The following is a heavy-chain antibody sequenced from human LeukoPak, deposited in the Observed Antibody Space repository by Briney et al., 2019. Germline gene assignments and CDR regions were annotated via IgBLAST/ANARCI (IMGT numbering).Heavy chain of an antibody. CDR2: IYTSGST. V-gene: IGHV4-4*09. CDR3: ARQVSSGWYHYYYYMDV. CDR1: GGSISGYY. Sequence: SETLSLTCTVSGGSISGYYWSWIRQPPGKGLEWIGYIYTSGSTNYNPSLKSRVTISVDTSKNQFSLKLSSVTAADTAVYYCARQVSSGWYHYYYYMDVWGKGTTVTVSS. J-gene: IGHJ6*03. D-gene: IGHD6-19*01.